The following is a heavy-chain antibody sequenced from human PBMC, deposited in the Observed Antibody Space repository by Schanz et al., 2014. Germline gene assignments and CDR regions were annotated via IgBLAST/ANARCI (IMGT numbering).Heavy chain of an antibody. CDR1: GFTVSSNH. CDR2: IYSGIGA. CDR3: AKARRKSNCSGGRCFHYSYYGMDV. J-gene: IGHJ6*02. D-gene: IGHD2-15*01. Sequence: EVQLVESGGGLVQPGGSLRLSCAVSGFTVSSNHMSWVRQAPGKGLEWVSVIYSGIGAYYADSVKDRFTVSRDNSKNILYLQMNSLRAEDTAVYYCAKARRKSNCSGGRCFHYSYYGMDVWGQGTTVTVSS. V-gene: IGHV3-66*01.